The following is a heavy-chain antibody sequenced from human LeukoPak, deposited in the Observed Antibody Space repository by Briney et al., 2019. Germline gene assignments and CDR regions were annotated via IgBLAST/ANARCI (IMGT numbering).Heavy chain of an antibody. V-gene: IGHV1-69*05. CDR2: IIPIFGTA. J-gene: IGHJ4*02. Sequence: SVKVSCKASGGTFSSYAISWVRQAPGQGLEWMGGIIPIFGTANDAQKFQGRVTITTDESTSTAYMELSSLRSEDKAVYYCGRGTLGSCSALDYWGQGTLVTVSS. D-gene: IGHD2-15*01. CDR1: GGTFSSYA. CDR3: GRGTLGSCSALDY.